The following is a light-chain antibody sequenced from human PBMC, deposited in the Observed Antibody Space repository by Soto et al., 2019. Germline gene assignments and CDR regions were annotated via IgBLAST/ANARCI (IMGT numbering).Light chain of an antibody. Sequence: QSVLTQPPSASGAPGQRVTISCSGSTSDIGRDPVNWYQQVPGTAPKLLIYENNHRPSAVPDRFSGSKSATSASLVTSGLQSEDDAEYFCARWYGSLNGFVFGTGTKLTVL. CDR3: ARWYGSLNGFV. CDR2: ENN. V-gene: IGLV1-44*01. CDR1: TSDIGRDP. J-gene: IGLJ1*01.